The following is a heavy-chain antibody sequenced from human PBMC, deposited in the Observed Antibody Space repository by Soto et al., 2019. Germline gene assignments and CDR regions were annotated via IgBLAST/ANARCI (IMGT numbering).Heavy chain of an antibody. Sequence: SETLSLTCTVSGGSISSYYWSWIRKAPARGLEWIGYIYYSGSTNYNPSLKSRVTISVDTSKNQFSLKLSSVTAADTAVYYCARAPSVRGVIITGWFDPWGQGTLVTVSS. CDR3: ARAPSVRGVIITGWFDP. D-gene: IGHD3-10*01. CDR1: GGSISSYY. V-gene: IGHV4-59*13. CDR2: IYYSGST. J-gene: IGHJ5*02.